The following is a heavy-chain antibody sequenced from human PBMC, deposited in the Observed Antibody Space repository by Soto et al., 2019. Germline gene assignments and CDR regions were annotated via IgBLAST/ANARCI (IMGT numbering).Heavy chain of an antibody. CDR3: AKAMSTPSRPRNYFDY. CDR2: ISGGGVTT. V-gene: IGHV3-23*01. J-gene: IGHJ4*02. D-gene: IGHD6-6*01. CDR1: GFTFSNFA. Sequence: GGSLRLSCAASGFTFSNFAMSWVRQAPGKGLEWVSVISGGGVTTYYADSVKGRFTISRDNSKNTLYLQMDSLRAEDTALYYCAKAMSTPSRPRNYFDYWGQGTLVTVSS.